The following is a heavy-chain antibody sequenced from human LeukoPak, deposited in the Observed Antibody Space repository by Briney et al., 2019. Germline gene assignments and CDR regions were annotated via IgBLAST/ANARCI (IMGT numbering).Heavy chain of an antibody. CDR1: GFTVSSNY. J-gene: IGHJ3*02. Sequence: PGGSLRLSCAASGFTVSSNYMSWVRQAPGKGLEWVSVIYSGGSTYYADSVKGRFTISRDNSKNTLYLQMNSLRAEDTAVYYCARVSYSSGYAFDIWGQGTMVTVSS. D-gene: IGHD6-19*01. V-gene: IGHV3-53*01. CDR3: ARVSYSSGYAFDI. CDR2: IYSGGST.